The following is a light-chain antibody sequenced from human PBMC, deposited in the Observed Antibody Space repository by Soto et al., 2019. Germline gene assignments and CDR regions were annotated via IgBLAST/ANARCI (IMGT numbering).Light chain of an antibody. V-gene: IGLV2-14*01. J-gene: IGLJ2*01. CDR3: SSYTSSSTLV. CDR2: EVS. CDR1: SSDVGDYKY. Sequence: QSALTQPASVSGSPGQSITISCTGTSSDVGDYKYVSWYQQHPGKAPKLMIYEVSNRPSGVSNRFSGSKSGSTASLIISGLQAEDEAVYYRSSYTSSSTLVFGGGTQLNVL.